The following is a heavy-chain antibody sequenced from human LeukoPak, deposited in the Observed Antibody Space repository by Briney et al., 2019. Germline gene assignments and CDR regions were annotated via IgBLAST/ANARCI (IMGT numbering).Heavy chain of an antibody. CDR1: GGSFSGYY. D-gene: IGHD3-22*01. J-gene: IGHJ3*02. V-gene: IGHV4-59*01. Sequence: SETLSLTCAVYGGSFSGYYWSWIRQPPGKGLEWIGYIYYSGSTNYNPSLKSRVTISVDTSKNQFSLKLSSVTAADTAVYYCARGSQHYDRAFDSWGQGTMVTVSS. CDR2: IYYSGST. CDR3: ARGSQHYDRAFDS.